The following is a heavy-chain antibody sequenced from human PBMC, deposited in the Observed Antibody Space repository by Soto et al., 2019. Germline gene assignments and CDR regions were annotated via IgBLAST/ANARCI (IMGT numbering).Heavy chain of an antibody. J-gene: IGHJ4*02. D-gene: IGHD2-15*01. CDR1: GYTFTDHG. CDR3: ARLSGVVVGDY. Sequence: QVQLMQSGVEVKKPGASVKVSCKGSGYTFTDHGISWVRQAPGQGLEWMGWIIPNNGNTKNAPKFQGRVTMTTDTSTCTAYMELRRLRSDDTAVYYCARLSGVVVGDYWGQGTLVTVSS. CDR2: IIPNNGNT. V-gene: IGHV1-18*01.